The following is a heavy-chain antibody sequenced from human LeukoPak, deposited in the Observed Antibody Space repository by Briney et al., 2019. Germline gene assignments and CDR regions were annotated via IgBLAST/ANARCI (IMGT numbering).Heavy chain of an antibody. CDR2: ISGSSSYI. D-gene: IGHD2-2*02. CDR3: ARGYCSSTSCYRYFDY. CDR1: GFTFSSYS. V-gene: IGHV3-21*01. J-gene: IGHJ4*02. Sequence: GGSLRLSCAASGFTFSSYSMNWVRQAPRKGLEWVSSISGSSSYIYYADSVKGRFTISRDNAKNSLYLQMNSLRAEDTAVYYCARGYCSSTSCYRYFDYWGQGTLVTVSS.